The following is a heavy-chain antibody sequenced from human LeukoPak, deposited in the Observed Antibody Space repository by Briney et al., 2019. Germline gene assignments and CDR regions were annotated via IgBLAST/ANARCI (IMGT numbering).Heavy chain of an antibody. V-gene: IGHV1-69*05. CDR1: GGTFSSYA. CDR3: ARDTYDSSGYYYGYYFDY. J-gene: IGHJ4*02. CDR2: IIPIFGTA. D-gene: IGHD3-22*01. Sequence: SVKVSCKASGGTFSSYAISWVRQAPGQGLEWMGRIIPIFGTANYAQKFQGRVTITTDESTSTAYMELSSLRSEDTAVYYCARDTYDSSGYYYGYYFDYWGQGPLVTVSS.